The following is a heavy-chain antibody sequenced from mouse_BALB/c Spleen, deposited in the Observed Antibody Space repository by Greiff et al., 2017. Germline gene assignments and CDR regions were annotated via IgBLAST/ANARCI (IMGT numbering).Heavy chain of an antibody. CDR2: ILPGSGST. V-gene: IGHV1-9*01. Sequence: QVQLQQSGAELMKPGASVKISCKATGYTFSSYWIEWVKQRPGHGLEWIGEILPGSGSTNYNEKFKGKATFTADTSSNTAYMQLSSLTSEDSAVYYCARSKYGNYPYYFDYWGQGTTLTVAS. D-gene: IGHD2-10*02. J-gene: IGHJ2*01. CDR3: ARSKYGNYPYYFDY. CDR1: GYTFSSYW.